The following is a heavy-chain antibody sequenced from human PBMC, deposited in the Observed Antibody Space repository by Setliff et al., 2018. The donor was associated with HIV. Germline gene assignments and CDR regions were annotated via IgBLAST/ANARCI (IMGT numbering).Heavy chain of an antibody. Sequence: SVKVSRKASGGTFSSYAINWVRQAPGHGLEWMGGVIPTRGITNYAQKFQGRVTITADKSTSTAYMELSSLRSEDTAVYYCASDYYGSGSEYFDYWGQGTLVTVS. D-gene: IGHD3-10*01. CDR3: ASDYYGSGSEYFDY. J-gene: IGHJ4*02. CDR2: VIPTRGIT. V-gene: IGHV1-69*10. CDR1: GGTFSSYA.